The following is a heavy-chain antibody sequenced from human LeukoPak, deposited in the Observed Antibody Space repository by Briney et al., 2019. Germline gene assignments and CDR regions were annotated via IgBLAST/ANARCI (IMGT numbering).Heavy chain of an antibody. CDR3: MRDQGSGNY. CDR1: GVTLSDSA. D-gene: IGHD3-10*01. V-gene: IGHV3-73*01. CDR2: IRSKANSYAT. Sequence: GGSLRLSCAASGVTLSDSAMHWVRQASGKGLGWVGRIRSKANSYATAYAASVKGRFTISREDSKNTAYLQMNSLKTEETAVYYCMRDQGSGNYWGQGTLVTVSS. J-gene: IGHJ4*02.